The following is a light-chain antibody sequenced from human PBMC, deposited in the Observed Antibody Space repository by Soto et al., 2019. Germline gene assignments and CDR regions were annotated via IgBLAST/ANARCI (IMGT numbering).Light chain of an antibody. J-gene: IGKJ1*01. V-gene: IGKV3-15*01. CDR3: QQYNNWPQT. CDR2: GAS. Sequence: IVMTHSPATLSVSPGERATLSCRASQSVSSNLAWYQLKPGQAPRLLIYGASTRATGIPARFSGSGSGTEFTLTISSLQSEDFAVYYCQQYNNWPQTFGQGTKVDIK. CDR1: QSVSSN.